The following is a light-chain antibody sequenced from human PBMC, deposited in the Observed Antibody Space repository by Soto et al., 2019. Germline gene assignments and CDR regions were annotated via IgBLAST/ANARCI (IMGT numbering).Light chain of an antibody. CDR1: SSDVGGYNY. J-gene: IGLJ1*01. CDR3: SSYTSSAHV. V-gene: IGLV2-14*01. Sequence: QSALTQPASVSGSPGQSITISCTGTSSDVGGYNYVSWYQQHPGKAPKLMIYEVSNRPSGVSNRFSGSKSGNTASLTMSGLHAEDEADYYCSSYTSSAHVFGTGTKLTVL. CDR2: EVS.